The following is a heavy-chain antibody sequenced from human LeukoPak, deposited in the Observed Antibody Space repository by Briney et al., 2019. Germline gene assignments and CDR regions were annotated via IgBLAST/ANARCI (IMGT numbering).Heavy chain of an antibody. CDR3: GTQAAGTDPDY. Sequence: PSETLSLTCTVSGGSISSSSYYWGWLRQPPGKGLEWIGSIYYSGSTYYNPSLKSRVTISVDTSKNQFSLKLSSVTAADTAVYYCGTQAAGTDPDYWGQGTLVTVSS. J-gene: IGHJ4*02. V-gene: IGHV4-39*01. CDR2: IYYSGST. CDR1: GGSISSSSYY. D-gene: IGHD6-13*01.